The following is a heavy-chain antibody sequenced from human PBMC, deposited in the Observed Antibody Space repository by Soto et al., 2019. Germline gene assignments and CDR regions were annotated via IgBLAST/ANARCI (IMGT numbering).Heavy chain of an antibody. V-gene: IGHV1-8*01. CDR1: GYTFKDYD. D-gene: IGHD3-3*01. CDR2: MNLNNGNT. J-gene: IGHJ2*01. CDR3: ARRMTWSLWCFDL. Sequence: QVQLLQYGAEVKKPGTSVRVSCRASGYTFKDYDVNWVRRAPGQGLEWMGWMNLNNGNTAYARKFHDRITMTRSGSARTAFMELSSLTPEDTAVYYCARRMTWSLWCFDLWGSGTQVTVSS.